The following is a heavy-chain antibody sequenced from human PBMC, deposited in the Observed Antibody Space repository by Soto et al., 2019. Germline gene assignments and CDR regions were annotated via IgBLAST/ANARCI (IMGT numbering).Heavy chain of an antibody. J-gene: IGHJ6*02. Sequence: EVQLLESGGGLVQPGGSLRLSCAASGFTFSSYAMSWVRQAPGKGLEWVSAISGSGGSTYYADSVKGRFTISRDNSKNTLYLQMNSLRAEDTAVYYCATGMGPYYYYGMDVWGQGTKVTVSS. CDR1: GFTFSSYA. CDR3: ATGMGPYYYYGMDV. V-gene: IGHV3-23*01. CDR2: ISGSGGST.